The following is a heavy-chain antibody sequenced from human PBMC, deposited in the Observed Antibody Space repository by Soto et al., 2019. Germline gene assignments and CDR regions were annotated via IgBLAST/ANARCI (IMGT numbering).Heavy chain of an antibody. CDR3: ARYRIAAAGTRNWFDP. J-gene: IGHJ5*02. CDR2: INAGNGNT. CDR1: GYTFTSYA. D-gene: IGHD6-13*01. Sequence: QVHLVQSGAEVKKPGASVKVSCKASGYTFTSYAMHWVRQAPGQRREWMGWINAGNGNTKYSQKFQDRVTITRDTSASTAYMELSSLRSEDTAVYYCARYRIAAAGTRNWFDPWGQGTLVTVSS. V-gene: IGHV1-3*01.